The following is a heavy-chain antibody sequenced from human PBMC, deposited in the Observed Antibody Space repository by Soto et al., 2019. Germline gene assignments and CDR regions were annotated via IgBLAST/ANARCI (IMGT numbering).Heavy chain of an antibody. CDR2: INAGNGNT. CDR1: GYTFTSYA. Sequence: QVQLVQSGAEEKKPGASVKVSCKASGYTFTSYAMHWVRQAPGQRQEWMGWINAGNGNTKYSQKFQGRVTSTRDTPASTAYLELSSLRSEDTAVYYCARGSSSWYPDIFDPWGQGTLVTVSS. D-gene: IGHD6-13*01. CDR3: ARGSSSWYPDIFDP. J-gene: IGHJ5*02. V-gene: IGHV1-3*05.